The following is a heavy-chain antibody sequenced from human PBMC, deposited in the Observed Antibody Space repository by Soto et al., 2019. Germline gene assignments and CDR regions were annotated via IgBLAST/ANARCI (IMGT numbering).Heavy chain of an antibody. CDR2: IYYSGST. CDR3: AREVCSGGCCYCAMGYYYYGMDV. J-gene: IGHJ6*02. D-gene: IGHD2-15*01. Sequence: PSETLSLTCTVSGGSISSYYWSWIRQPPGKGLEWIGYIYYSGSTNYNPSLKSRVTISVDTSKNQFSLKLSSVTAADTAVYYCAREVCSGGCCYCAMGYYYYGMDVWGQGTTVTVSS. V-gene: IGHV4-59*01. CDR1: GGSISSYY.